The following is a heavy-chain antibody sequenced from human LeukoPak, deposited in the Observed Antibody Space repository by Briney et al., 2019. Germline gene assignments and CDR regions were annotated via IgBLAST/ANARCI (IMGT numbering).Heavy chain of an antibody. D-gene: IGHD6-19*01. CDR1: GGSFSGYY. CDR3: ARFHMAGTWRGMNY. Sequence: SETLSLTCAVYGGSFSGYYWSWIRQPPGKGLEWLGEINHSGSTNYNPSLKSRVTISVDTSKNQFSLKLSSLTAADTAVYYCARFHMAGTWRGMNYWGQGTLVTVSS. V-gene: IGHV4-34*01. CDR2: INHSGST. J-gene: IGHJ4*02.